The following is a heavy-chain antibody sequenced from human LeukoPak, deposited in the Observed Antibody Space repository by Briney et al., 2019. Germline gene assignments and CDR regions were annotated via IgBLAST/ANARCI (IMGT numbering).Heavy chain of an antibody. D-gene: IGHD3-10*01. Sequence: SETLSLTCTVSGGSISSSSYYWGWIRQPPGKGLEWIGSIYYSGSTYYNPSLKSRVTISVDTSKNQFSLKLSSVTAADTAVYYCARCRVDHIWFGDPRTEYFRHWGQGTLVTVSS. CDR1: GGSISSSSYY. J-gene: IGHJ1*01. CDR2: IYYSGST. CDR3: ARCRVDHIWFGDPRTEYFRH. V-gene: IGHV4-39*07.